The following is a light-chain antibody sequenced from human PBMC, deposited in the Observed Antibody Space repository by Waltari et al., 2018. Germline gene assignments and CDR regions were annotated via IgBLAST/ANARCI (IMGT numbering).Light chain of an antibody. V-gene: IGLV2-11*02. CDR3: CSYAGSYTYV. CDR1: SRVVGGSND. CDR2: DVS. J-gene: IGLJ1*01. Sequence: QSALTQPRSVSGSPGQSVTIPCTGTSRVVGGSNDVPWYHQHPGKAPKLVIYDVSKRPSGVPDRFSGSKSGNTASLTISGLQAEDEADYYCCSYAGSYTYVFGTGTKVTVL.